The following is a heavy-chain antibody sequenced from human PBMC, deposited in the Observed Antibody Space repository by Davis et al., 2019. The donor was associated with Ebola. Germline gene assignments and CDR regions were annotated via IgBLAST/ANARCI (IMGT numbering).Heavy chain of an antibody. J-gene: IGHJ4*02. CDR1: GGPVSSGSYY. D-gene: IGHD3-16*01. Sequence: MPSETLSLTSPVSGGPVSSGSYYWSWIRQPPGKGLEWIGEINHSGSTNYNPSLKSRVTISVDRSKNQFSLKLSSVTAADTAVYYCARLGFLGGQFDFWGQGTLVTVSA. CDR2: INHSGST. V-gene: IGHV4-39*07. CDR3: ARLGFLGGQFDF.